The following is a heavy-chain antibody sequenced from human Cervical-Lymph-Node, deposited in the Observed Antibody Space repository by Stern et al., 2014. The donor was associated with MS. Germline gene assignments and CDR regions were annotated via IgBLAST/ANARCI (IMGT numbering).Heavy chain of an antibody. V-gene: IGHV5-51*01. J-gene: IGHJ4*02. Sequence: EVQLVQSGSEVKKPGESLKISCKASRDSFTHSWIGWVRQMPGQGLEWMGIIFPADSDTKYGPSFEGQVTFSVDRSTSTAYLQWSSLKASDTAIYYCARHHGHSPTPFDSWGQGTRVTVSS. CDR1: RDSFTHSW. D-gene: IGHD5-24*01. CDR2: IFPADSDT. CDR3: ARHHGHSPTPFDS.